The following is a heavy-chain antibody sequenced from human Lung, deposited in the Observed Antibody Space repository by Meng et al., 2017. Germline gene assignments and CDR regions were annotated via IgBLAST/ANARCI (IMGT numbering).Heavy chain of an antibody. CDR2: MNPNSGNT. Sequence: QGAGVQSGAEVKKPGASVKVSCKASGYTFNRYDINWVRQATGQGLEWMGWMNPNSGNTGYAQKFQGRVTMTRNTSISTAYMELSSLRSEDTAVYYCARGLLRHIGGNWFDPWGQGTLVTVSS. V-gene: IGHV1-8*01. CDR3: ARGLLRHIGGNWFDP. J-gene: IGHJ5*02. D-gene: IGHD3-16*01. CDR1: GYTFNRYD.